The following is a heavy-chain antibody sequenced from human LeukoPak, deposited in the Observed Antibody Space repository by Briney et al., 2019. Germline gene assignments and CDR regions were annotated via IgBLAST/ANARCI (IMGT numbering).Heavy chain of an antibody. Sequence: ASVTVSCKVSGYTLTELSMHWVRQAPGKGVEGMGGFDPEDGETIYAQKFQGRVTMTEDTSTDTAYMELSSLRSEDTAVYYCATCKTPDYYYYMDVWGKGTTVTVSS. J-gene: IGHJ6*03. CDR3: ATCKTPDYYYYMDV. V-gene: IGHV1-24*01. CDR1: GYTLTELS. CDR2: FDPEDGET.